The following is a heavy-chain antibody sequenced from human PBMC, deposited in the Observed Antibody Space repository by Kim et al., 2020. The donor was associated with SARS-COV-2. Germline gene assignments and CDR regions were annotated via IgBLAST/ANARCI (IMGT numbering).Heavy chain of an antibody. D-gene: IGHD3-3*01. CDR2: INPNSGGT. CDR1: GYTFTGYY. V-gene: IGHV1-2*06. J-gene: IGHJ6*02. Sequence: ASVKVSCKASGYTFTGYYMHWVRQAPGQGLEWMGRINPNSGGTNYAQKFQGRVTMTRDTSISTAYMELSRLRSDDTAVYYCARDRAGVAQPDYYYGMDVWGQGTTVTVSS. CDR3: ARDRAGVAQPDYYYGMDV.